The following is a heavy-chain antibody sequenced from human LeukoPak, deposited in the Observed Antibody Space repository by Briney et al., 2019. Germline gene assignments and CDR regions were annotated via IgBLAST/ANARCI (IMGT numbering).Heavy chain of an antibody. Sequence: GGSLRLSCAASGFTFSSYSMNWVRQAPGKGLEWVSSITGSSRYIYYADSVKGRFTISRDNAKNSLYLQMNSLRAEDTAVYYCARDRVVITGDYFDYWGQGTLVTVSS. V-gene: IGHV3-21*04. CDR3: ARDRVVITGDYFDY. CDR2: ITGSSRYI. CDR1: GFTFSSYS. D-gene: IGHD3-22*01. J-gene: IGHJ4*02.